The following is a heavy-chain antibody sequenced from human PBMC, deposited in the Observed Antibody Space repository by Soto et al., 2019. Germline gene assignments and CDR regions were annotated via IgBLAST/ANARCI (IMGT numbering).Heavy chain of an antibody. V-gene: IGHV3-74*01. Sequence: GGSLRLSCAASGFTFTDYWTHWVRQAPGKGLVWVSRINSDGSRTSYADSVTGRFTISRDNAKNTLYLQMNSLRVEDTALYYCARETYRGFYFDYWGLFYNWGQGTLVTVSS. J-gene: IGHJ4*02. D-gene: IGHD3-9*01. CDR2: INSDGSRT. CDR3: ARETYRGFYFDYWGLFYN. CDR1: GFTFTDYW.